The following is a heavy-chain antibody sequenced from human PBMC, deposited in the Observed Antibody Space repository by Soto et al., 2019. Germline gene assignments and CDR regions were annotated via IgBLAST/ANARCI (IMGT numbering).Heavy chain of an antibody. CDR3: AKDFSRIYGHPDY. CDR1: GFSFSSFA. Sequence: EVQLLESGGGLVQPGGSLRLSCAASGFSFSSFAMSWVRQAPGKGLEWVSVISVSAYTTYYADSVKGRFTISRDNSKNTLYLQMNSLRAEDTAVYYCAKDFSRIYGHPDYWGLGTLVTVSS. CDR2: ISVSAYTT. J-gene: IGHJ4*02. D-gene: IGHD4-17*01. V-gene: IGHV3-23*01.